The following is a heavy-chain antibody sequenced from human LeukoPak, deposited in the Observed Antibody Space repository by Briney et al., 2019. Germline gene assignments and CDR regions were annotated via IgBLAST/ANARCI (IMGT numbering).Heavy chain of an antibody. J-gene: IGHJ5*02. D-gene: IGHD2-15*01. Sequence: NPSETLSLTCTVSGGSISGGYYWSWIRQPAGKGLEWIGRIQSSGSTNYNPSLKSRVTMSVDTSKNEFSLNLSSVTAADTAVYYCARVDGSCSGGSCPSGNWFDPWGQGTLVTVSS. CDR3: ARVDGSCSGGSCPSGNWFDP. CDR1: GGSISGGYY. CDR2: IQSSGST. V-gene: IGHV4-4*07.